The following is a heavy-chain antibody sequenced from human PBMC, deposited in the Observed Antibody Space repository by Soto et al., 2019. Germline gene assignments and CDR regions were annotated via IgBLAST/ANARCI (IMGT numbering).Heavy chain of an antibody. V-gene: IGHV4-59*01. Sequence: SETLSLTCTVSGGSISGYYWSWIRQPPGKGLEWIGYIYYSGSTNYNPSLKSRVTISVDTSKNQFPLKLSSVTAADTAVYYCARAQAGYSYGYYFDYWGQGTLVTVSS. J-gene: IGHJ4*02. CDR2: IYYSGST. CDR3: ARAQAGYSYGYYFDY. D-gene: IGHD5-18*01. CDR1: GGSISGYY.